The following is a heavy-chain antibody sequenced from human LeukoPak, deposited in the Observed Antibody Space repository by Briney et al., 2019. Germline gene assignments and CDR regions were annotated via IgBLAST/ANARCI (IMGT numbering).Heavy chain of an antibody. V-gene: IGHV3-9*03. J-gene: IGHJ4*02. D-gene: IGHD6-13*01. CDR2: ISWNSGSI. CDR3: AKDGGRIAAAGAGYYFDY. Sequence: AGGSLRLSCAASGFTFDDYAMRWVRQAPGKGLEWVSGISWNSGSIGYADSVKGRFTISRDNAKNSLYLQMNSLRAEDMALYYCAKDGGRIAAAGAGYYFDYWGQGTLVTVSS. CDR1: GFTFDDYA.